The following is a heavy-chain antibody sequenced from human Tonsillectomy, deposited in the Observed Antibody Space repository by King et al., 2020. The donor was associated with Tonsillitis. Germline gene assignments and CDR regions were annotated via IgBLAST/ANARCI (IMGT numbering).Heavy chain of an antibody. J-gene: IGHJ4*02. CDR1: GGTFSSYA. CDR2: IIPILGIA. Sequence: QLVQSGAEVKKPGSSVKVSCKASGGTFSSYAISWVRQAPGQGLEWMGRIIPILGIANYAQKFQGRVTITADKSTSTAYTELSSLRSEDTAVYYCARDTPEHYYDSSGYYYHDYWGQGTLVTVSS. V-gene: IGHV1-69*04. D-gene: IGHD3-22*01. CDR3: ARDTPEHYYDSSGYYYHDY.